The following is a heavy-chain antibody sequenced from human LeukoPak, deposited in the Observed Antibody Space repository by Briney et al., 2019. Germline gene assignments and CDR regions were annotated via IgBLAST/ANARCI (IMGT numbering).Heavy chain of an antibody. V-gene: IGHV4-59*01. J-gene: IGHJ4*02. CDR1: GFTFSSYA. CDR3: ARAVHYSGTSDQYTGGWYYFDF. D-gene: IGHD3-10*01. Sequence: GSLRLSCAASGFTFSSYAMSWIRQPPGKGLEWIGNINYSGSSNSNPSLKSRATISVDMSRKHFFLDLISVTAADTAVYYCARAVHYSGTSDQYTGGWYYFDFWGQGTRVTVSS. CDR2: INYSGSS.